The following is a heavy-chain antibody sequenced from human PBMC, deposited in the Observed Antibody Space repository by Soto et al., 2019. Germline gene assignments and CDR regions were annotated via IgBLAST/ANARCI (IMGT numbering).Heavy chain of an antibody. J-gene: IGHJ4*02. CDR3: ARDTAITIFGVVTTDFDY. D-gene: IGHD3-3*01. CDR2: ISAYNGNT. V-gene: IGHV1-18*01. Sequence: ASVPVSCKASCYTFPSYGIIWVRQAPGQGLEWMGWISAYNGNTNYAQKLRGRVTMTTDTSTSTAYMELRSLRSDDTAVYYCARDTAITIFGVVTTDFDYWGQGTLVTVSS. CDR1: CYTFPSYG.